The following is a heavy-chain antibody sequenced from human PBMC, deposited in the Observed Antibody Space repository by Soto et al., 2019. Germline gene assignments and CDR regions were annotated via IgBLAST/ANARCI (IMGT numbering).Heavy chain of an antibody. J-gene: IGHJ3*02. V-gene: IGHV4-59*13. CDR3: ARTYDGSGPNSGGYGFDI. D-gene: IGHD3-22*01. Sequence: SETLSLTCSVSGGSISIYYWSWIGQPPGKGLEWIAYIYYSGSTSYNPSLKSRVSISLDTSKNQFSLKLSSVTAADTAVYYCARTYDGSGPNSGGYGFDIWGQGTMVTVSS. CDR1: GGSISIYY. CDR2: IYYSGST.